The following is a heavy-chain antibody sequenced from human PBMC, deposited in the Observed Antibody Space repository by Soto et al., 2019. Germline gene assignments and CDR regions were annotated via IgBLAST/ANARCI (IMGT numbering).Heavy chain of an antibody. CDR2: ISSNGVGT. J-gene: IGHJ6*03. Sequence: EVQLAESGGGLAQPGGSLRLSCAASGFTLSGYAMDWVRQAPGKGLEYVSGISSNGVGTYYANSVQGRFTISRDNSKNPVYLQMGSMRPEDMAVYYCARRARPDFYYMDVWGKVTTVTVSS. CDR1: GFTLSGYA. V-gene: IGHV3-64*01. CDR3: ARRARPDFYYMDV. D-gene: IGHD6-6*01.